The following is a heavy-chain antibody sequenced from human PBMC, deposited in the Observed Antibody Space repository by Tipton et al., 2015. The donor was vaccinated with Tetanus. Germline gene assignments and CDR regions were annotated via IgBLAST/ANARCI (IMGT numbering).Heavy chain of an antibody. D-gene: IGHD6-6*01. J-gene: IGHJ6*02. CDR2: IKQDGSEK. Sequence: SLRLSCEASTFTFTNYWMSWVRQAPGKGLEWVADIKQDGSEKYYVDSVKGRFTISRDNSKNSLYLQMNSLRVEDTAVYYCARDRWAYSRSSAACYYSGMDVWGQGNTVPVSS. CDR1: TFTFTNYW. CDR3: ARDRWAYSRSSAACYYSGMDV. V-gene: IGHV3-7*01.